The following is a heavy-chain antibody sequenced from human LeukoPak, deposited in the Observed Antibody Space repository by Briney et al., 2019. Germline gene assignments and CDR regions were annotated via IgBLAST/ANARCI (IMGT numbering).Heavy chain of an antibody. Sequence: PGGSLRPSCAASGFRFSSYWMDWVRQAPGKGLEWVAHIKEDGSGEYYVDSVKGRFTISIDNAKKSMYLQMNSLRVEDTAIYYCVSGSGWIFDYWGQGTLVTVSS. D-gene: IGHD6-19*01. J-gene: IGHJ4*02. CDR3: VSGSGWIFDY. CDR2: IKEDGSGE. CDR1: GFRFSSYW. V-gene: IGHV3-7*03.